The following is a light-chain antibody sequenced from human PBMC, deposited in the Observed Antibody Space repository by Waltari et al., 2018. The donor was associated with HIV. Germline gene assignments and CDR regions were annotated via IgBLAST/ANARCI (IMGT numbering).Light chain of an antibody. CDR3: GTWDSSVSAQV. V-gene: IGLV1-51*01. Sequence: HSVFTHPRLVPAAPGSTSLVPCSSRTSKVVQNFVSTHHQLPEPAPTLIIYDNNKRPSGVPDRFSGSKSGTSASLAISGLQSGDEADYYCGTWDSSVSAQVFGGGTKLTVL. CDR2: DNN. CDR1: TSKVVQNF. J-gene: IGLJ3*02.